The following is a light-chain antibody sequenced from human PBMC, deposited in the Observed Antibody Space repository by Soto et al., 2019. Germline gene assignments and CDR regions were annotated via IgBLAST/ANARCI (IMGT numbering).Light chain of an antibody. Sequence: DIQVTQSPSSLSASVGDRVTITCRASQSISQYVNWYQQRPGRAPKFLIYGASSLQSGVQLRFSGSGSGTDFTLTISSLQPEDFATYYCQQTCSTPRTFGPGTKVDIK. CDR1: QSISQY. CDR3: QQTCSTPRT. J-gene: IGKJ2*01. CDR2: GAS. V-gene: IGKV1-39*01.